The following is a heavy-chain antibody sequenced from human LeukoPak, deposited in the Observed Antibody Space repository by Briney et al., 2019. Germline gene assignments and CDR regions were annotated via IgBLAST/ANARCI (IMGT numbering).Heavy chain of an antibody. CDR1: GGSISSGDYY. V-gene: IGHV4-61*08. Sequence: PSETLSLTCTVSGGSISSGDYYWSWIRQPPGKGLEWIGYIYYSGSTNYNPSLKSRVTIAVDTSKNQFSLKLSSVTAADTAVYYCAMTTVVTGYWYFDLWGRGTLVTVSS. J-gene: IGHJ2*01. CDR3: AMTTVVTGYWYFDL. CDR2: IYYSGST. D-gene: IGHD4-23*01.